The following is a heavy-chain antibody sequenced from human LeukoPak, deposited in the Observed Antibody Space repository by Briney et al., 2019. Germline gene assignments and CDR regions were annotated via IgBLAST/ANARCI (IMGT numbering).Heavy chain of an antibody. Sequence: GGSLRLSCAASRFTFSSYSMNWVRQAPGKGLECVSSISSSSDYIYYADSVKGRFTISRDNARNSLYLQMNSLRVEDTAVYYCARGTEYGWLDPWGQGTLVTVSS. CDR1: RFTFSSYS. CDR2: ISSSSDYI. J-gene: IGHJ5*02. V-gene: IGHV3-21*01. D-gene: IGHD2/OR15-2a*01. CDR3: ARGTEYGWLDP.